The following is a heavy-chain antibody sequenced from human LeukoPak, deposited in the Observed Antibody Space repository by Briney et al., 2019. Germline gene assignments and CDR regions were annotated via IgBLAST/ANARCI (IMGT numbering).Heavy chain of an antibody. CDR2: ISFSDGT. V-gene: IGHV4-4*07. Sequence: SETLSLTCAVSGASVSSNYWSWIRQSAGERLEWIGRISFSDGTNYSPSLKSRVSMSLDASKNQFSLKLTSVTAADTAVYYCARTPHGYDPFFDYWGQGTLVTVSS. J-gene: IGHJ4*02. CDR3: ARTPHGYDPFFDY. D-gene: IGHD5-12*01. CDR1: GASVSSNY.